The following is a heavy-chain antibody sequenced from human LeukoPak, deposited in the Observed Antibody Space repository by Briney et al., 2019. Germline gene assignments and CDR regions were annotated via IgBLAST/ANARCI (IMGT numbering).Heavy chain of an antibody. D-gene: IGHD2-15*01. V-gene: IGHV4-59*11. CDR3: ARYCSGGNCYNWFDP. CDR2: MYNSGST. J-gene: IGHJ5*02. Sequence: SETLSLICAVSGGSIGSHYWSWIRQSPGKGLEWIGFMYNSGSTKYNPSLQSRVTISVDTSKNQFSLKLSSVTAADTAVYYCARYCSGGNCYNWFDPWGQGTLVTVSS. CDR1: GGSIGSHY.